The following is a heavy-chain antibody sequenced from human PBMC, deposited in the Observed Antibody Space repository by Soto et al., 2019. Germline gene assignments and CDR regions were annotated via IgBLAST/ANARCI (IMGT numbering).Heavy chain of an antibody. V-gene: IGHV4-39*01. CDR3: ARLKGVVPAAIDY. Sequence: SATLSLTCTVSGGSISSSSYYWGWIRQPPGKGLEWIGSIYYSGSTYYNPSLKSRVTISVDTSKNQFSLKLSSVTAADTAVYYCARLKGVVPAAIDYWGQGTLVTVSS. CDR2: IYYSGST. CDR1: GGSISSSSYY. D-gene: IGHD2-2*01. J-gene: IGHJ4*02.